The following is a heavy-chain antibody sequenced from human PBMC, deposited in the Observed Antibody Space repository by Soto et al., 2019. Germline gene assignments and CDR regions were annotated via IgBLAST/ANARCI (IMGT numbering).Heavy chain of an antibody. J-gene: IGHJ3*01. Sequence: QVPLVQSEAEVKKPGASVKVSCKASGYTITANAMHWVRQAPGQRLEWLGWINDGKGDTKYSQKYQGRVTITRDTSASTAYMELSSLRSEDTAVYYCARGYQGAFDFWGQGTSVTVSS. V-gene: IGHV1-3*01. CDR1: GYTITANA. CDR3: ARGYQGAFDF. D-gene: IGHD2-15*01. CDR2: INDGKGDT.